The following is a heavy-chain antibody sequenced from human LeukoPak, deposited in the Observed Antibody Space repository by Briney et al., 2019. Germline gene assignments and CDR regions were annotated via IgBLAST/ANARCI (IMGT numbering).Heavy chain of an antibody. CDR1: GFTFSSYA. V-gene: IGHV3-48*04. CDR3: ARDSIGPPGEYYYYMDV. D-gene: IGHD3-10*01. J-gene: IGHJ6*03. CDR2: ISSSGSTI. Sequence: GGSLRLSCAASGFTFSSYAMSWVRQAPGKGLEWVSYISSSGSTIYYADSVKGRFTISRDNAKNSLYLQMNSLRAEDTAVYYCARDSIGPPGEYYYYMDVWGKGTTVTVSS.